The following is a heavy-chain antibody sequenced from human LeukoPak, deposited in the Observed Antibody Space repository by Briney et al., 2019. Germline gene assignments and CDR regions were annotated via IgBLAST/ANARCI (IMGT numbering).Heavy chain of an antibody. Sequence: SVPLCLTYTGSGASIGCLYWNWIRQTSGKGLEWIGCIFYGGISNYNPSLKTRVIISVDTSKNQFSLKLSSVTAADTAVYYCARRGYSSGWYYFDYWGQGTLVTVSS. CDR2: IFYGGIS. CDR3: ARRGYSSGWYYFDY. D-gene: IGHD6-19*01. V-gene: IGHV4-59*08. CDR1: GASIGCLY. J-gene: IGHJ4*02.